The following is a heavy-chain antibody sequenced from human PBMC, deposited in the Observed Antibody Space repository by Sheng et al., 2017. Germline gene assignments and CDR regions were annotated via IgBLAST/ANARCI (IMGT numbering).Heavy chain of an antibody. J-gene: IGHJ5*01. Sequence: EVQLLESGGGLVQPGGSLRLSCAASGFTFSSYAMSWVRQAPGKGLEWVSSISSSAGSTYYAGSVKGRFTISRDNSKNTLHLQMNSLRAEDTALYYCAKGIVGGTGADSWGQGTLLTVSS. D-gene: IGHD1-26*01. V-gene: IGHV3-23*01. CDR2: ISSSAGST. CDR3: AKGIVGGTGADS. CDR1: GFTFSSYA.